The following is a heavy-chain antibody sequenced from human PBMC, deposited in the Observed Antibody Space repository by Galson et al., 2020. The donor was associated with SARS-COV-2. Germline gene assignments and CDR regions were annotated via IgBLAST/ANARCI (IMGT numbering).Heavy chain of an antibody. V-gene: IGHV1-2*02. D-gene: IGHD2-15*01. CDR1: GYTFTGYY. J-gene: IGHJ4*02. CDR2: INPESGDT. Sequence: GESLKISCKASGYTFTGYYMQWVRQAPGQGLEWMGWINPESGDTYFAQKFQGRVTLTTDSPIKTAYMELRSLRHDDTAVYYCARASGPATYWGQGTLVSVSS. CDR3: ARASGPATY.